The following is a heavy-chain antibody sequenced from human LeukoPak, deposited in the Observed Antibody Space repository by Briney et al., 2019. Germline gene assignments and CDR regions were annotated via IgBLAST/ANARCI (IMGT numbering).Heavy chain of an antibody. CDR3: ARAAYSSTWYSRYFDL. D-gene: IGHD6-13*01. J-gene: IGHJ2*01. CDR2: IGTAGEI. CDR1: GFTFSGYD. Sequence: GGSLRLSCAASGFTFSGYDIHWVRQATGKGLEWVSGIGTAGEIYYPGSVKGRFTISRENAKNSLYLQMNSLRAGDTAVYYCARAAYSSTWYSRYFDLWGRGTLVTVSS. V-gene: IGHV3-13*01.